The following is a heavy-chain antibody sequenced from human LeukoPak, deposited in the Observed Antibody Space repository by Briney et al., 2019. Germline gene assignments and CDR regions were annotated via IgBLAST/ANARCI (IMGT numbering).Heavy chain of an antibody. CDR3: ARDQWLDY. CDR1: GFTFSGYI. D-gene: IGHD6-19*01. J-gene: IGHJ4*02. CDR2: IGTSGNTI. Sequence: GGPLRLSCAASGFTFSGYIMNWVRQATGKGLEWVSFIGTSGNTIYYADSVKGRFTVSRDNAKNSLYLQMNSLRAEDTAVYYCARDQWLDYWGQGTMVSVSS. V-gene: IGHV3-48*01.